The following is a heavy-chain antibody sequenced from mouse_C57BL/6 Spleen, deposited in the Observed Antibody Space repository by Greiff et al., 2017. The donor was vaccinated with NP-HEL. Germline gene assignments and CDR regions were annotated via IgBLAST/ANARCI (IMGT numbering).Heavy chain of an antibody. CDR1: GYSITSGYY. CDR3: ASNWYFDV. CDR2: ISYDGSN. Sequence: EVKLVESGPGLVKPSQSLSLTCSVTGYSITSGYYWNWIRQFPGNKLEWMGYISYDGSNNYNPSLKNRISITRDTSKNQFFLKLNSVTAEDTATYYCASNWYFDVWGTGTTVTVSS. J-gene: IGHJ1*03. V-gene: IGHV3-6*01.